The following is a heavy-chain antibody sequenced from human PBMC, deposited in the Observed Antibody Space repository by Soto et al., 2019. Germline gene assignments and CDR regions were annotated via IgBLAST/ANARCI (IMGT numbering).Heavy chain of an antibody. CDR2: IYYSGST. CDR3: AREAELEPLDY. D-gene: IGHD1-1*01. Sequence: SETLSLTCTVSGGSISSGDYYWSWIRQPPGKGLEWIGYIYYSGSTYYNPSLKSRVTISVDTSKNQFSLKLSSVTAADTAVYYCAREAELEPLDYWGQGTLVTVSS. J-gene: IGHJ4*02. V-gene: IGHV4-30-4*01. CDR1: GGSISSGDYY.